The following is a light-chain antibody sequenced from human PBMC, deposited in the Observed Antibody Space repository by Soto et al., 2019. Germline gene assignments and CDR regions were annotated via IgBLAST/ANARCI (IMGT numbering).Light chain of an antibody. J-gene: IGKJ2*01. CDR1: QSLLHSNGYNY. CDR2: LGS. V-gene: IGKV2-28*01. CDR3: MQALQTV. Sequence: DIVMTQSPLSLPVTPGEPASISCRSSQSLLHSNGYNYLDWYLQKPGQSPQLLIDLGSNRASGVPDRFSGSGSGTDFTLKISRVEAEDVGVYYCMQALQTVFGQGTKLEIK.